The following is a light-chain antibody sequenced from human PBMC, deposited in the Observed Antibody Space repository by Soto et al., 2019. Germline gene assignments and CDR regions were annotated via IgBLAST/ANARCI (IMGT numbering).Light chain of an antibody. CDR2: DAS. CDR3: QQYITYSRT. CDR1: QSISNW. V-gene: IGKV1-5*01. J-gene: IGKJ1*01. Sequence: DIQMTQSPSTLSASVGDRVTITCRASQSISNWLAWYQQKPGKAPKLLIYDASSLESGVPSRFSGSGSGTEFTLTISSLPPDDFAAYYCQQYITYSRTFGQGTKVDIK.